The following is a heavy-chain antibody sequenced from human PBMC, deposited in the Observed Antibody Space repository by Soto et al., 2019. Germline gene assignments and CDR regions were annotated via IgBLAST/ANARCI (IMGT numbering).Heavy chain of an antibody. CDR1: GFTFRSYA. CDR3: AKHLGYCSSTSCSALGYYYYGMDV. J-gene: IGHJ6*02. Sequence: PGGSLRLSCSASGFTFRSYAMSWVRQAPGKGLEWVSAISGSGGSTYYADSVKGRFTISRDNSKNTLYLQMNSLRAEDTAVYYCAKHLGYCSSTSCSALGYYYYGMDVWGQGTTVTVSS. D-gene: IGHD2-2*01. V-gene: IGHV3-23*01. CDR2: ISGSGGST.